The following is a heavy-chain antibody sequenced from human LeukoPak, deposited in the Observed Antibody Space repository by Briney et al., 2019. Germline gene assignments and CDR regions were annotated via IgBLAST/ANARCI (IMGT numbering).Heavy chain of an antibody. J-gene: IGHJ4*02. V-gene: IGHV4-39*01. CDR2: IYYSGSP. CDR3: ARQVVAVAGTGYFDY. D-gene: IGHD6-19*01. CDR1: GGSIRSSSYY. Sequence: SETLSLTCTVSGGSIRSSSYYWGWIRQPPGKRPEWIGSIYYSGSPYYNASLKSRGTIFVDTSKNQFSLKLNSVTAADTAVYFCARQVVAVAGTGYFDYWGQGTLVTVSS.